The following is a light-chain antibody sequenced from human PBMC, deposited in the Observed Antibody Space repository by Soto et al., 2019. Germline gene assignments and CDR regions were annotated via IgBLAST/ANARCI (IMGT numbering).Light chain of an antibody. CDR2: DDS. Sequence: SYELTQPPSVSVAPGQTARITCGGNNIGSKSVHWYQQKPGQAPVLVVYDDSDRPSAIPERFSGSNSGNTATLTISRVEAGDEADYYCQVWDRSSDHYVFGIGTKLTVL. CDR1: NIGSKS. J-gene: IGLJ1*01. CDR3: QVWDRSSDHYV. V-gene: IGLV3-21*02.